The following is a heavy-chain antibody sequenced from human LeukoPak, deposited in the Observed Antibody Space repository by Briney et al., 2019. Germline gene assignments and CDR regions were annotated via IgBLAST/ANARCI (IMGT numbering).Heavy chain of an antibody. CDR1: GFSLSTSGMC. CDR3: ARMMYDDFVDYFDY. D-gene: IGHD4-17*01. J-gene: IGHJ4*02. CDR2: IRWDDNK. V-gene: IGHV2-70*01. Sequence: SGPTLVNPTQTLTLTCTFSGFSLSTSGMCVSWIRQPPGKALEWLALIRWDDNKYYSTSLKTRLTISKDTSKNQVVLTMTNMDPVDTATYYCARMMYDDFVDYFDYWGQGTLVTVSS.